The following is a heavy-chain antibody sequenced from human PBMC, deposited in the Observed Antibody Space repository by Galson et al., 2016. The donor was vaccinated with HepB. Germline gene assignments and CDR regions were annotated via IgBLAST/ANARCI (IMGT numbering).Heavy chain of an antibody. J-gene: IGHJ6*02. V-gene: IGHV4-31*11. Sequence: TLSLTCAVSGGSISTFGYYWSWIRQHPGKGLEWIGDIYYSGKTYYNPSFKRRVLISTDTSKNQYTLKVSSVTAADTAVYYCARERSPVLRYFDRPRGGMDVWGQGTTVTVSS. CDR1: GGSISTFGYY. CDR2: IYYSGKT. D-gene: IGHD3-9*01. CDR3: ARERSPVLRYFDRPRGGMDV.